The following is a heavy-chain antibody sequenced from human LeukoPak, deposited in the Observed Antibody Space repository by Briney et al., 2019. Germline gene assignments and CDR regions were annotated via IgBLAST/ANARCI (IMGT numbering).Heavy chain of an antibody. Sequence: SGGSLRLSCAASGFTFSTYAMHWVRQAPGEGLEYVSAISDDGRGTYYANSVKGRFTISRDNSRNTLYLQMGSLRFEDMAVYFCARRYCTSSGCSAFDSWGQGTLVTVSS. D-gene: IGHD2-8*01. CDR1: GFTFSTYA. CDR3: ARRYCTSSGCSAFDS. J-gene: IGHJ4*02. CDR2: ISDDGRGT. V-gene: IGHV3-64*01.